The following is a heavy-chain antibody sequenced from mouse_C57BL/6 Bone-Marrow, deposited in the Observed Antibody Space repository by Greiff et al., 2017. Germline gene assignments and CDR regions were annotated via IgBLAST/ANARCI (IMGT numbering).Heavy chain of an antibody. V-gene: IGHV1-81*01. Sequence: QVQLQQSGAELARPGASVKLSCKASGYTFTSYGISWVKQRTGQGLEWIGEIYPRSGNTYYNEKFKGKATLTADKSSSTAYMELRSLTSEDSAVYFCALYCGSSFYWYFDVWGTGTTVTVSS. CDR3: ALYCGSSFYWYFDV. J-gene: IGHJ1*03. CDR2: IYPRSGNT. D-gene: IGHD1-1*01. CDR1: GYTFTSYG.